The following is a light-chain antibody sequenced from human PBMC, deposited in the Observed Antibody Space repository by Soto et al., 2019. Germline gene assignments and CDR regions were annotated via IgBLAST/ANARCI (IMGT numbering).Light chain of an antibody. V-gene: IGKV3-20*01. CDR1: QNISRS. J-gene: IGKJ1*01. Sequence: EIVMTHSPVTLSVSPGERSTLSFRASQNISRSLAWYQQKPGQGPSLLIYGTSTRAGGVPARFSGGGSGTEFTLTISRLEPEDFAVYYCQQYGSSPRKFGQGTKVDIK. CDR3: QQYGSSPRK. CDR2: GTS.